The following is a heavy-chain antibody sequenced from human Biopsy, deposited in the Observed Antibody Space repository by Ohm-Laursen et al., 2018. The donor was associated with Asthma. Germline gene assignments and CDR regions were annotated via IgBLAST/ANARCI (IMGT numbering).Heavy chain of an antibody. CDR3: ARGESSNWSHYYFDY. D-gene: IGHD1-20*01. CDR2: IYSGGTS. J-gene: IGHJ4*02. Sequence: SLRLSCAAPGFAVSRDYMFWVRQAPGKGLEWVSVIYSGGTSHTADSVRGRFTISRDYSKNTLYLQMHSLRAEDTAVYYCARGESSNWSHYYFDYWGQGTLVTVSS. CDR1: GFAVSRDY. V-gene: IGHV3-53*01.